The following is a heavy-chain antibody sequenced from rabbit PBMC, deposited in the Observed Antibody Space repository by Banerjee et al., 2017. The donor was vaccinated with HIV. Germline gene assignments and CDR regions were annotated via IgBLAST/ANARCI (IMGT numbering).Heavy chain of an antibody. CDR2: IYTGNGKT. D-gene: IGHD6-1*01. CDR3: AREGDGSYRYAFNL. V-gene: IGHV1S40*01. CDR1: GFSFSTGYD. J-gene: IGHJ4*01. Sequence: QQLVESGGGLVKPGASLTLTCKASGFSFSTGYDMCWVRQAPGKGLEWIACIYTGNGKTYYASWAKGRFTISKTSSTTVTLQMTSLTAADTATYFCAREGDGSYRYAFNLWGPGTLVTVS.